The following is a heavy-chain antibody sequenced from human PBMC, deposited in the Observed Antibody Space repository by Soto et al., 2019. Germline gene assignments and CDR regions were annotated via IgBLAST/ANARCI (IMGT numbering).Heavy chain of an antibody. J-gene: IGHJ6*02. Sequence: GGSLRLSCAASGFTFSSYAMHWVRQAPGKGLEWVAVISYDGSNKYYADSVKGRFTISRDNSKNTLYLQMNSLRAEDTAVYYCARDDSIAARSYYYYGMDVWGQGTTVTVSS. V-gene: IGHV3-30-3*01. CDR2: ISYDGSNK. CDR3: ARDDSIAARSYYYYGMDV. D-gene: IGHD6-6*01. CDR1: GFTFSSYA.